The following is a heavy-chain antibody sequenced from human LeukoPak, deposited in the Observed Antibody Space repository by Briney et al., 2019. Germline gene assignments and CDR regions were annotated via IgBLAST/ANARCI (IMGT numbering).Heavy chain of an antibody. J-gene: IGHJ4*02. Sequence: GGSLRLSCAASGFTFSSYAMSWVRQAPGKGLEWVSAISGSGGSTYYADSVKGRFTISRDNSKNTLYLQMNSLRAEDTAVYYCARASHDYGEYSHFDYWGQGTLVTVSS. CDR2: ISGSGGST. CDR1: GFTFSSYA. CDR3: ARASHDYGEYSHFDY. D-gene: IGHD4-17*01. V-gene: IGHV3-23*01.